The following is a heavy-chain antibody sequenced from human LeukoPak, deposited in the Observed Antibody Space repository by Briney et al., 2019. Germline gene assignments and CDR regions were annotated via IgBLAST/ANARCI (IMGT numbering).Heavy chain of an antibody. CDR1: GYTFTGYY. V-gene: IGHV1-2*02. Sequence: GASVKVSCKASGYTFTGYYMHWVRQAPGQGLEWMGWINPNSGGTNYAQKFQGRVTMTRDTSISTAYMELSRLRSDDTAVYYCARDYLRVVVVPAEYNWIDPWGQGTLVTVSS. J-gene: IGHJ5*02. D-gene: IGHD2-2*01. CDR3: ARDYLRVVVVPAEYNWIDP. CDR2: INPNSGGT.